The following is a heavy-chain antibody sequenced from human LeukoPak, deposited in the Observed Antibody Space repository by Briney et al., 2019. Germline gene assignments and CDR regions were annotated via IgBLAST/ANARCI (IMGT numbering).Heavy chain of an antibody. D-gene: IGHD2-21*02. CDR1: GFTFSSYS. V-gene: IGHV3-21*04. J-gene: IGHJ4*02. Sequence: GGSLRLSCAASGFTFSSYSMNWVRQAPGKGLEWVSSISSSSSYIYYADSVKGRFTISRDNSKNTLYLQMNSLRAEDTAVYYCAKDGHIVVVTALDYWGQGALVTVSS. CDR3: AKDGHIVVVTALDY. CDR2: ISSSSSYI.